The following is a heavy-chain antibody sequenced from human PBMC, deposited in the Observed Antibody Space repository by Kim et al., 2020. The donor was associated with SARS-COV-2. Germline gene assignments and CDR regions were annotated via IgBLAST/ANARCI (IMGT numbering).Heavy chain of an antibody. CDR3: SGGSPPQN. CDR1: GFTFSGSA. CDR2: IRGRANSYPK. Sequence: GGSLRLSCAASGFTFSGSAMHWVRQASGKGLEWVGHIRGRANSYPKADAASVKGRFTVSKKDSKNTAYLQMNSLKTEDTAVYYCSGGSPPQNWGQGTLVTVSS. V-gene: IGHV3-73*01. D-gene: IGHD2-15*01. J-gene: IGHJ4*02.